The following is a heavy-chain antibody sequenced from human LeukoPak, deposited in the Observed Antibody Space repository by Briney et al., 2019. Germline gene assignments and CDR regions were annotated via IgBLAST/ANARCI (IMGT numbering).Heavy chain of an antibody. D-gene: IGHD1-1*01. V-gene: IGHV3-11*01. J-gene: IGHJ6*02. CDR3: ARENGTGTTYYYYGMDV. CDR2: ISSSGSTI. Sequence: GGSLRLSCAASGFTFSDYYMTWIRQAPGKGLEWVSYISSSGSTIYYADSVKGRFTISRDNAKNSLYLQMNSLRAEDTAVYYCARENGTGTTYYYYGMDVWGQGTTVTVSS. CDR1: GFTFSDYY.